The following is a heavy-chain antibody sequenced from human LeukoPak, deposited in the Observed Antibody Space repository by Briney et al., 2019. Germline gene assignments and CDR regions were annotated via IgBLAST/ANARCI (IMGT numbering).Heavy chain of an antibody. CDR3: ARVKGYFDWLRYYYFDY. CDR1: GYTFTGYY. J-gene: IGHJ4*02. V-gene: IGHV1-2*02. D-gene: IGHD3-9*01. Sequence: ASVKVSCKASGYTFTGYYMHWVRQAPGQGLEWMGWINPNSGGTNYAQKFQGRVTMTRDTSISTAYMGLSRLRSDDTAVYYCARVKGYFDWLRYYYFDYWGQGTLVTVSS. CDR2: INPNSGGT.